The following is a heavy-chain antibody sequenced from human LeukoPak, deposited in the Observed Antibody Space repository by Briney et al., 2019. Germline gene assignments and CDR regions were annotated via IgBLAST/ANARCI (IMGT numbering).Heavy chain of an antibody. V-gene: IGHV4-34*01. D-gene: IGHD3-10*01. CDR3: ARRKGMVRVFDY. Sequence: SETLSLTCAVYGGSFSDYYWSWIRQPPGKGLEWIAEINHSGSSKYNPSLKSRVTISVDTSKNQFSLKLSSVTAADTAVYYCARRKGMVRVFDYWGQGTLVTVSS. CDR1: GGSFSDYY. CDR2: INHSGSS. J-gene: IGHJ4*02.